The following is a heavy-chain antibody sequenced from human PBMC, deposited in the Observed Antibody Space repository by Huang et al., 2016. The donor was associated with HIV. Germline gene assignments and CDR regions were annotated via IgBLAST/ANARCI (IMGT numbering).Heavy chain of an antibody. Sequence: VESGGRSVKPGGSISLSCVGSTFTFGAYWMSCVRQTPGKGLEWVANIKQDETEKYYVDSVKGRFNISRDNAKKVLFLEMDALRVEDTAIYFCATKTAGMDIWGQGTTVIVSS. J-gene: IGHJ6*02. CDR2: IKQDETEK. CDR1: TFTFGAYW. V-gene: IGHV3-7*01. CDR3: ATKTAGMDI.